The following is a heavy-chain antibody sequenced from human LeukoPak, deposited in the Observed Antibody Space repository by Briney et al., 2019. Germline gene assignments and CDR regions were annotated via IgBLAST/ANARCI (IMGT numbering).Heavy chain of an antibody. CDR3: ARAPATARPSYFDY. D-gene: IGHD6-6*01. CDR1: GFTFSSYS. J-gene: IGHJ4*02. CDR2: ISSSGSTI. Sequence: PGGSLRLSCAASGFTFSSYSMNWVRQAPGRGLEWVSYISSSGSTIYYADSVKGRFTISRDNAKNSLYLQMNSLRAEDTAVYHCARAPATARPSYFDYWGQGTLVTVSS. V-gene: IGHV3-48*04.